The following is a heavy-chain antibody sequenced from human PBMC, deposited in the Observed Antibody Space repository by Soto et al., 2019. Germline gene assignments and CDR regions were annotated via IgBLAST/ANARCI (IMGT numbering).Heavy chain of an antibody. Sequence: ASVKVSCKASGYTFTSYDINWVRQATGQGLEWMGWMNPNSGNTGYAQKFQGRVTMTRNTSISTAYMELSSLRSEDTAVYYCATNLGSLYDFWSGYPRYYYYGMDVWGQGTTVTVYS. D-gene: IGHD3-3*01. J-gene: IGHJ6*02. CDR2: MNPNSGNT. CDR1: GYTFTSYD. CDR3: ATNLGSLYDFWSGYPRYYYYGMDV. V-gene: IGHV1-8*01.